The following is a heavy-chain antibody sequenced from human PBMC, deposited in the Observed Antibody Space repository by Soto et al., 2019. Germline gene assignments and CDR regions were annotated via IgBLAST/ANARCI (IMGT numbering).Heavy chain of an antibody. CDR3: ARAPVDSPPLYDYIWGSYRYSVPPDAFDI. Sequence: GASVKVSCKASGYTFTSYDINWVRQATGQGLEWMGWMNPNSGNTGYAQKFQGRVTMTRNTSISTAYMELSSLRSEDTAVYYCARAPVDSPPLYDYIWGSYRYSVPPDAFDIWGQGTMVTVSS. CDR1: GYTFTSYD. J-gene: IGHJ3*02. V-gene: IGHV1-8*01. D-gene: IGHD3-16*02. CDR2: MNPNSGNT.